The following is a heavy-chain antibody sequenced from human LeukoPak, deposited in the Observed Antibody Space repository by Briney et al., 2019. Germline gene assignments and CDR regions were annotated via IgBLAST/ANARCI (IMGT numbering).Heavy chain of an antibody. V-gene: IGHV1-69*01. CDR1: GGTFSSYA. CDR2: IIPIFGTA. J-gene: IGHJ5*02. D-gene: IGHD2-2*01. Sequence: SVKFSCKASGGTFSSYAISWVRQAPGQGLEWIGGIIPIFGTANYAQKFQGRVTITADESTSTAYMELSSLRSEDTAVYYCARLYCSSTSCYVNWFDPWGQGTLVTVSS. CDR3: ARLYCSSTSCYVNWFDP.